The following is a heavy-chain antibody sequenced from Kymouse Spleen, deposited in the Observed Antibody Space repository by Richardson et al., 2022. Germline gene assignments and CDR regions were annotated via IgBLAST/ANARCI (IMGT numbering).Heavy chain of an antibody. D-gene: IGHD6-13*01. CDR2: INHSGST. J-gene: IGHJ4*02. Sequence: QVQLQQWGAGLLKPSETLSLTCAVYGGSFSGYYWSWIRQPPGKGLEWIGEINHSGSTNYNPSLKSRVTISVDTSKNQFSLKLSSVTAADTAVYYCARGQIAAAGTEDYWGQGTLVTVSS. CDR3: ARGQIAAAGTEDY. CDR1: GGSFSGYY. V-gene: IGHV4-34*01.